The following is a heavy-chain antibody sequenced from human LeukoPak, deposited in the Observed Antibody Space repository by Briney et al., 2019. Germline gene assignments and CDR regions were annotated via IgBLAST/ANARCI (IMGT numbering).Heavy chain of an antibody. CDR2: FDPEDGET. V-gene: IGHV1-24*01. J-gene: IGHJ4*02. CDR1: GYTLTELS. CDR3: ARDPRGDYDSSGYYRDY. Sequence: ASVKVSCKVSGYTLTELSMHWVRQAPGKGLEWMGGFDPEDGETIYAQKFQGRVTMTEDTSTDTACMELRSLRSDDTAVYYCARDPRGDYDSSGYYRDYWGQGTLVTVSS. D-gene: IGHD3-22*01.